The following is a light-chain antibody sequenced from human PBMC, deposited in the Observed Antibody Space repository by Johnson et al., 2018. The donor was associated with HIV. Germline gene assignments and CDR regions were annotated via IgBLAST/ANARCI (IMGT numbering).Light chain of an antibody. CDR1: TSNIVTNY. V-gene: IGLV1-51*02. Sequence: QSVLTQPPSVSAAPGQNVNISCSGGTSNIVTNYVSWYQQFPVTAPKLLIYEYNKRPSGIPYRFSGSKSGTSATLGITGLQTGDEAEYFCGTLENSLSATDVFGTGTKVTVL. CDR2: EYN. J-gene: IGLJ1*01. CDR3: GTLENSLSATDV.